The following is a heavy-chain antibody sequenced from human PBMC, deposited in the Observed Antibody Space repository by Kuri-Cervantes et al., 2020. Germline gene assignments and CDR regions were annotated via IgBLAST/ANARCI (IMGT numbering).Heavy chain of an antibody. J-gene: IGHJ4*02. V-gene: IGHV1-46*01. D-gene: IGHD2-21*02. CDR1: GYTFTSYY. Sequence: ASVKVSCKASGYTFTSYYMHWVRQAPGQGLEWMGIINPSGGSTSYAQKFQGRVTMTRDTSTSTVYMELSSLRSEDTAVYYWARGVVVTDLRGFYYFDYSGQGTLVTVSS. CDR3: ARGVVVTDLRGFYYFDY. CDR2: INPSGGST.